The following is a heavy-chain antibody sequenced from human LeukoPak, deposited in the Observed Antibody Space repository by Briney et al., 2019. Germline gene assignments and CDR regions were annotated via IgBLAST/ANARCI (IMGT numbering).Heavy chain of an antibody. CDR3: ARHLDYYGSGTYEY. CDR1: GGSISSYY. Sequence: SETLSLTCTVSGGSISSYYWSWIRQPPGKGLEWVGYIHSSGYTNYNPSLKSRVTMSIDTSKNQFSLKLSSVTAADTAVYYCARHLDYYGSGTYEYWGQGTLATVSS. CDR2: IHSSGYT. D-gene: IGHD3-10*01. V-gene: IGHV4-59*08. J-gene: IGHJ4*02.